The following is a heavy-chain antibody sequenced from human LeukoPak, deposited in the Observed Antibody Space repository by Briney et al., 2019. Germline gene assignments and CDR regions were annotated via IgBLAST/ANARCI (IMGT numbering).Heavy chain of an antibody. CDR2: IYHSGTT. CDR3: ARKENVYYYFDY. Sequence: PSDTLSLTCAVSGYSITSSSWWGWIRQPPGKGLEWIGYIYHSGTTYYNPSLQSRVTTSVDTSKNQFSLKLSSVTAVDTAVYYCARKENVYYYFDYWGQGTLVTVSS. D-gene: IGHD3-10*01. CDR1: GYSITSSSW. V-gene: IGHV4-28*01. J-gene: IGHJ4*02.